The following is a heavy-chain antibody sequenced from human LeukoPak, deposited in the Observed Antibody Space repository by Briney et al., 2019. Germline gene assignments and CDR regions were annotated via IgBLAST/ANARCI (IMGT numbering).Heavy chain of an antibody. J-gene: IGHJ6*03. Sequence: PGGSLRLSCAASGFTFSSYGMNWVRQAPGKGLEWVSYISSSRTSKYYADSVKGRFTISRDSAKNSLYLQMNTLRVEDTAVYYCARSWGAAYYYYMDVWGKGTTVTVSS. D-gene: IGHD3-16*01. CDR2: ISSSRTSK. CDR3: ARSWGAAYYYYMDV. CDR1: GFTFSSYG. V-gene: IGHV3-48*01.